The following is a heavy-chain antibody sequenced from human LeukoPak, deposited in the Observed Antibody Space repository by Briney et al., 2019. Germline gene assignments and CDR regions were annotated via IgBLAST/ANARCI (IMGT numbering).Heavy chain of an antibody. CDR1: GFTFTTYW. Sequence: GGSLRLSCAASGFTFTTYWMHWVRQAPGKGLVWVSHINSDGSITSYADSVKGRFTISRDNSKNTLYLQMDGLRAEDTAVYYCPRKYDSSGYYDYWGQGTLVTVSS. V-gene: IGHV3-74*01. CDR2: INSDGSIT. D-gene: IGHD3-22*01. CDR3: PRKYDSSGYYDY. J-gene: IGHJ4*02.